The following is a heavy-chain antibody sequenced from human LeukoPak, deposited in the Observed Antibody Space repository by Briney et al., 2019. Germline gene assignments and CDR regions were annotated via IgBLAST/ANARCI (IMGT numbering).Heavy chain of an antibody. D-gene: IGHD3-10*01. CDR2: IYYSGST. CDR1: GGSISSSSYY. Sequence: PSETLSLTCTVSGGSISSSSYYWGWIRQPPGKGLEWIGSIYYSGSTYYNPSLKSRVTISVDTSKNQFSLKLSSVTAADTAVYYCASYYGSGSYYYWGQGTLVTVSS. V-gene: IGHV4-39*01. CDR3: ASYYGSGSYYY. J-gene: IGHJ4*02.